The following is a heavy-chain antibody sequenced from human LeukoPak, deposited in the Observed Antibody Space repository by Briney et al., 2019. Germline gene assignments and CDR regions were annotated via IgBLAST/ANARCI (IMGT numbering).Heavy chain of an antibody. Sequence: SETLSLTCTVSGGSISSGDYYWRWIRQPPGKGLEWIGYIYHSGSTYYNPSLKSRVTISVDTSKNQFSLKLSSVTAADTAVYYCARESNTAAGDYWGQGTLVTVSS. D-gene: IGHD5-18*01. CDR3: ARESNTAAGDY. CDR2: IYHSGST. CDR1: GGSISSGDYY. J-gene: IGHJ4*02. V-gene: IGHV4-30-4*01.